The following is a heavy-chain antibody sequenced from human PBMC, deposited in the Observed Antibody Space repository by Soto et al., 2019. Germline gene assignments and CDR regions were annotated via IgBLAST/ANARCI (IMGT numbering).Heavy chain of an antibody. CDR1: GISFRSTW. CDR3: ATEDWFRFDY. J-gene: IGHJ4*02. V-gene: IGHV3-7*01. D-gene: IGHD3-9*01. Sequence: EVQLVESGGGLVQPGGSLRLSCAASGISFRSTWRSWVRQAPGKGLQWVANINQDGSTQYYGDSVRGRFTISRDNADNSLSLHMNSLTADDTAVYYCATEDWFRFDYWGQGTLVTVSS. CDR2: INQDGSTQ.